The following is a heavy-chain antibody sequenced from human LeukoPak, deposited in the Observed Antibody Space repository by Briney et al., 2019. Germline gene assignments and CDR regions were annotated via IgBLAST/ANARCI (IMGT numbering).Heavy chain of an antibody. D-gene: IGHD5-24*01. J-gene: IGHJ6*02. CDR1: GGTFSSYA. Sequence: AASVKVSCKASGGTFSSYAISWVRQAPGQGLEWMVGIIPIFGTANYAQKFQGRVTIIADESTSTAYMELSSLRSEDTAVYYCARTLYGTDGYYYGMDVWGQGTTVTVSS. CDR2: IIPIFGTA. CDR3: ARTLYGTDGYYYGMDV. V-gene: IGHV1-69*13.